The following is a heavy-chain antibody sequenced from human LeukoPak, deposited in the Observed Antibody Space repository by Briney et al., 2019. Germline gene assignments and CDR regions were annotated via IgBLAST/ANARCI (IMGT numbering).Heavy chain of an antibody. CDR3: ARVPFVVVTAMGYWYFDL. D-gene: IGHD2-21*02. CDR2: IYYSGST. J-gene: IGHJ2*01. V-gene: IGHV4-30-4*01. CDR1: GDSISNGDYY. Sequence: SQTLFLTCTVSGDSISNGDYYWSWIRQPPGKGLEWIGYIYYSGSTYYNPSLKSRVTISVDTSKNQFSLKLSSVTAADTAVYYCARVPFVVVTAMGYWYFDLWGRGTLVTVSS.